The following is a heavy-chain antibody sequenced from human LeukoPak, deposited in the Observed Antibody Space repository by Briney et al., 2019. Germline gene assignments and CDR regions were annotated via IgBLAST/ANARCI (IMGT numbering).Heavy chain of an antibody. Sequence: VGSLRLSCAASGFTFSSYTMHWVRQAPGKGMEWVAVISYDGSNKYYGDSVKGRFTISRDNSKNTLYLQMNSLRAEDTAVYYCGIDYYDSSGGQGTLVTVSS. D-gene: IGHD3-22*01. CDR2: ISYDGSNK. J-gene: IGHJ4*02. V-gene: IGHV3-30-3*01. CDR1: GFTFSSYT. CDR3: GIDYYDSS.